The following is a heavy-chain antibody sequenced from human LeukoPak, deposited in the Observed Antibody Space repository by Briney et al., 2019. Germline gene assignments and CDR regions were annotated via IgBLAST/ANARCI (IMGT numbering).Heavy chain of an antibody. CDR3: ARGPKYISATGPYYFDY. V-gene: IGHV3-21*01. J-gene: IGHJ4*02. D-gene: IGHD6-13*01. CDR2: ISSGSVYI. Sequence: GGSLRLSCAASRFTFSDYSMNWVRQAPGKGLQWVAPISSGSVYIYYADSMKGRFTISRDNAKNSMYLQMYSLRAEDTAVYYCARGPKYISATGPYYFDYWGQGTPVTVSS. CDR1: RFTFSDYS.